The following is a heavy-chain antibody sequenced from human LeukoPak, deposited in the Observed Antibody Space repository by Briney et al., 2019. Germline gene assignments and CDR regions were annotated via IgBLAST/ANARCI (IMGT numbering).Heavy chain of an antibody. CDR3: ALITGDPTEDY. CDR2: INPSGGST. V-gene: IGHV1-46*01. CDR1: GYAFTSYY. D-gene: IGHD7-27*01. J-gene: IGHJ4*02. Sequence: ASVKVSCKASGYAFTSYYMHWVRQAPGQGLEWMGIINPSGGSTSYAQKFQGRVTMTRDTSTSTVYMELSSLRSEDTAVYYCALITGDPTEDYWGQGTLVTVSS.